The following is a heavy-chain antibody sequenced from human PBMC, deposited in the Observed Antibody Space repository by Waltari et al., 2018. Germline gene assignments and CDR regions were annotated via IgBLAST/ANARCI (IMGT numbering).Heavy chain of an antibody. J-gene: IGHJ5*02. CDR3: AVAGSPPEFDP. CDR1: GFTFSSYW. D-gene: IGHD6-19*01. V-gene: IGHV3-7*01. Sequence: EVQLVESGGGLVQPWGSLRLSCAASGFTFSSYWMSWVRQAPGKGLEWVANIKQDGSAEYYVDSVKGQFTISRDNAKNSLYLQMNSLRAEDTAVYYCAVAGSPPEFDPWGQGTLVTVSS. CDR2: IKQDGSAE.